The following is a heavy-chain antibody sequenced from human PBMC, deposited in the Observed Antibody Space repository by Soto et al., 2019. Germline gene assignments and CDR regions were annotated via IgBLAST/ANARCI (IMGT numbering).Heavy chain of an antibody. V-gene: IGHV5-51*01. CDR1: GYSFTSYW. CDR3: ARGSSGYYYYYGMDV. CDR2: IYPGDSDT. D-gene: IGHD6-19*01. Sequence: GESLKISCXGXGYSFTSYWIGWVRQMPGKGLEWMGIIYPGDSDTRYSPSFQGQVTISADKSISTAYLQWSSLKASDTAMYYCARGSSGYYYYYGMDVWGQGTTVTVSS. J-gene: IGHJ6*02.